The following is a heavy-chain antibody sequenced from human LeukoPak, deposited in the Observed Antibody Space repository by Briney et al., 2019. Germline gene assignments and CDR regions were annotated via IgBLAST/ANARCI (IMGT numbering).Heavy chain of an antibody. CDR1: GFIFSHYW. J-gene: IGHJ5*02. D-gene: IGHD4-17*01. V-gene: IGHV3-7*01. Sequence: GGSLRLSCEGSGFIFSHYWMSWLRQAPGKEPEWVANIKLFGDEQYYGDSVKGRFIITRDNAKNSLYLQMHSLRADDTAVYYCARALTTDHSGRWFDPWGQGALVTVSS. CDR3: ARALTTDHSGRWFDP. CDR2: IKLFGDEQ.